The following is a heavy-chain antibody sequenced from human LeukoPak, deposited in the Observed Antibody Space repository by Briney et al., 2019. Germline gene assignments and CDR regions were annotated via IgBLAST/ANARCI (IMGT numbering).Heavy chain of an antibody. CDR1: GFSVSAHY. J-gene: IGHJ6*03. D-gene: IGHD2-2*02. Sequence: GGSLRLSCAAPGFSVSAHYMSWVRQAPGKGLEWVSGISWNSGSIGYADSVEGRFTISRDNAKNSLYLQMNSLRAEDTALYYCAKSHCSSTSCYKNYYYYMDVWGKGTTVTVSS. V-gene: IGHV3-9*01. CDR3: AKSHCSSTSCYKNYYYYMDV. CDR2: ISWNSGSI.